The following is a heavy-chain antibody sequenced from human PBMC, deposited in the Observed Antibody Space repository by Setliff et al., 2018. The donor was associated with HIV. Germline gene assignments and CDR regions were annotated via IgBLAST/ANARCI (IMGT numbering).Heavy chain of an antibody. V-gene: IGHV4-4*07. Sequence: SETLSLTCTVSGGSINYYYWNWIRQPAGKGLEWLGRIHSNGNTNFNPSLKSRINMSVDMSKNQVSMKLTSVTAADTALYYCARGRKAVGDWFDPWGQGIQGTSPQ. D-gene: IGHD1-26*01. CDR2: IHSNGNT. CDR1: GGSINYYY. J-gene: IGHJ5*02. CDR3: ARGRKAVGDWFDP.